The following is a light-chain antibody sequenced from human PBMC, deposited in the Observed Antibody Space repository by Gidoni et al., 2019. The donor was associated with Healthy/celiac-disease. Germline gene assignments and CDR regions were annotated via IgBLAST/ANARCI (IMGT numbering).Light chain of an antibody. V-gene: IGLV1-40*01. CDR2: GNS. Sequence: QSVLTQPPSVSGATGQSVTISCTGSSSNIGAGYDVHWYQQLPGPAPKLLIYGNSNRPSGVPDRFSGSKSGTSASLAITGLQAEDEADDYCQSYDSSLSGSGVFGGGTKLTVL. J-gene: IGLJ2*01. CDR1: SSNIGAGYD. CDR3: QSYDSSLSGSGV.